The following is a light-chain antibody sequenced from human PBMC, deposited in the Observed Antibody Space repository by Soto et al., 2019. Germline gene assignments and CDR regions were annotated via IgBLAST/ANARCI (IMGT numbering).Light chain of an antibody. V-gene: IGLV2-14*01. Sequence: QSALTQPAPVSGSPGQSITISCTGTSSDVGGYNYVSWYQQHPGKAPKLMIYDVSNRPSGVSNRFSGSKPGNTASLTISGLQAEDEADYYCSSYTSSSVVFGTGTKLTVL. CDR2: DVS. CDR3: SSYTSSSVV. J-gene: IGLJ1*01. CDR1: SSDVGGYNY.